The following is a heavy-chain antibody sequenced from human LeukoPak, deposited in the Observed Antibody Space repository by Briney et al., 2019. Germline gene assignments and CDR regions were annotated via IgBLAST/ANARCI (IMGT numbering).Heavy chain of an antibody. CDR1: GGSISSASYY. V-gene: IGHV4-61*09. CDR2: IYTSGST. CDR3: AREVAGGYYFDY. J-gene: IGHJ4*02. D-gene: IGHD6-19*01. Sequence: SETLSLTCTVSGGSISSASYYWSWIRQPAGKGLEWIGHIYTSGSTNYNPSLKSRVTISVDTSKNQFSLKLSSVTAADTAVYYCAREVAGGYYFDYWGQGTLVTVSS.